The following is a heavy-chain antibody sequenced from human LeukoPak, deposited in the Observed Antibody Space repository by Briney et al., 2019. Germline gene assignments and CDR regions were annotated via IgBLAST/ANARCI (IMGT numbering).Heavy chain of an antibody. V-gene: IGHV3-66*01. CDR3: ARAPDWELTLETDY. CDR1: GFTVSSNY. CDR2: IYSGGRT. J-gene: IGHJ4*02. D-gene: IGHD1-26*01. Sequence: PGGSLRLSCAASGFTVSSNYMTWVRQAPGKGLEWVSDIYSGGRTYYAGSVKGRFTISRDNSKNTLYLQMNSLRAEDTAVYYCARAPDWELTLETDYWGQGTLVTVSS.